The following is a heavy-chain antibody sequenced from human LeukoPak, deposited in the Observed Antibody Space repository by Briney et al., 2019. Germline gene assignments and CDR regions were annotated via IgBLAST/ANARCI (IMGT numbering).Heavy chain of an antibody. Sequence: ASVKVSCKASGYTFTSYYMHWVRQAPGQGLERMGIINPSGGSTSYAQKFQGRVTMTRDTSTSTVYMELSSLRSEDTAVYYCASSSSWYSEYFQHWGQGTLVTVSS. J-gene: IGHJ1*01. CDR2: INPSGGST. CDR3: ASSSSWYSEYFQH. CDR1: GYTFTSYY. V-gene: IGHV1-46*01. D-gene: IGHD6-13*01.